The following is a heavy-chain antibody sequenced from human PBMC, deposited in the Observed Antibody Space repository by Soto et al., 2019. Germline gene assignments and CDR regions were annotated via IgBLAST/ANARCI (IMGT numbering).Heavy chain of an antibody. Sequence: SESLSLTCTVSGGSISHYYWSWIRQSPGKGLEWIGYAYYSGSTDYNPSLKSRVTMSVDTSKNQVSLKLNSVTTADTAVYYCARDRSTYGGGGTGEVKENWFDPWGPGTLVTVSS. CDR1: GGSISHYY. V-gene: IGHV4-59*01. CDR2: AYYSGST. D-gene: IGHD2-8*01. CDR3: ARDRSTYGGGGTGEVKENWFDP. J-gene: IGHJ5*02.